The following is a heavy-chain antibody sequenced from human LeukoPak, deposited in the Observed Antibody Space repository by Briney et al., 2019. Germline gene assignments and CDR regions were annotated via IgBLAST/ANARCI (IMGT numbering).Heavy chain of an antibody. CDR1: GYSISSGYY. Sequence: SETLSLTCTVSGYSISSGYYWGWIRQPPGKGLEWIGSIYHSGSTYYNPSLKSRVTISVDTSKNQFSLKLSSVTAADTAVYYCARRYCSGGSCYSDYWGQGTLVTVSS. CDR3: ARRYCSGGSCYSDY. CDR2: IYHSGST. D-gene: IGHD2-15*01. V-gene: IGHV4-38-2*02. J-gene: IGHJ4*02.